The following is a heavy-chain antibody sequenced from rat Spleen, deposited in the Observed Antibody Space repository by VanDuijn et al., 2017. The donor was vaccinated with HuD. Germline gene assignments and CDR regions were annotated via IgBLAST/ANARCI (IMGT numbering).Heavy chain of an antibody. D-gene: IGHD1-10*01. CDR1: GITFSNYA. J-gene: IGHJ2*01. CDR3: ARRGYNNYFFDY. CDR2: ISYDGSST. Sequence: EVQLVESGGGLVQPGGTLKLSCAASGITFSNYAMAWVRQVPKKGLEWVATISYDGSSTYYRDSVKGRFTISRDNAENTVYLQMNSLRSDDTATYYCARRGYNNYFFDYWGQGVMVTVSA. V-gene: IGHV5-29*01.